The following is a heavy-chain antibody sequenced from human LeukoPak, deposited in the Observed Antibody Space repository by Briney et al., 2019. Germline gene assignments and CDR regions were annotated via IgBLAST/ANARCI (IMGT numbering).Heavy chain of an antibody. CDR2: INTDGRTT. V-gene: IGHV3-74*01. J-gene: IGHJ5*02. Sequence: GGSLKLSCAASGFPFNNYWMHWVRQAPGKGLVWVSSINTDGRTTRYAASVQGRFAISRDNAKNTLYLQMNGLRDDDTAVYYCARAGASGWYAAGWFDPWGQGTPVTVSS. CDR3: ARAGASGWYAAGWFDP. D-gene: IGHD6-19*01. CDR1: GFPFNNYW.